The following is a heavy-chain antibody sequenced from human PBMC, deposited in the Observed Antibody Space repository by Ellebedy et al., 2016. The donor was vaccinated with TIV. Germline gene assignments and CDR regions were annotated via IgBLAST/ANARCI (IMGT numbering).Heavy chain of an antibody. CDR1: GFTFDDYA. Sequence: GGSLRLSXAASGFTFDDYAMHWVRQAPGKGLEWVSGISWNSGSIGYADSVKGRFTISRDNAKNSLYLQMNSLRAEDTALYYCARGHYGAFDIWGQGTMVTVSS. J-gene: IGHJ3*02. V-gene: IGHV3-9*01. CDR2: ISWNSGSI. D-gene: IGHD4-17*01. CDR3: ARGHYGAFDI.